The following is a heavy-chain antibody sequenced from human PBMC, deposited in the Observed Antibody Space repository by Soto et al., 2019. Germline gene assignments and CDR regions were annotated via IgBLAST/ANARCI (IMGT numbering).Heavy chain of an antibody. Sequence: QVQLVASGGGVVQPGRSLRLSCSGSGVTLNTNGMHWVRQAPGKGLEWVALISYDGSNKYYGDSVKGRFTIAWDNSKNAGYLEMDSLRADETAVYYCAQSATSGWYLEGSDFDHWGQGALGIVAS. CDR1: GVTLNTNG. CDR2: ISYDGSNK. CDR3: AQSATSGWYLEGSDFDH. J-gene: IGHJ4*02. V-gene: IGHV3-30*03. D-gene: IGHD6-19*01.